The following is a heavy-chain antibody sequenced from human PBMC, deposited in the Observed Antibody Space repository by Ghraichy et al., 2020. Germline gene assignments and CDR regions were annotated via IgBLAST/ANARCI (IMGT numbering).Heavy chain of an antibody. J-gene: IGHJ5*02. CDR1: GYTLTELS. D-gene: IGHD2-15*01. Sequence: ASVKVSCKVSGYTLTELSMHWVRQAPGKGLEWMGGFDPEDGETIYAQKFQGRVTMTEDTSTDTAYMELSSLRSEDTAVYYCATSLIVVVEGWWFDPWGQGTLVTVSS. CDR2: FDPEDGET. V-gene: IGHV1-24*01. CDR3: ATSLIVVVEGWWFDP.